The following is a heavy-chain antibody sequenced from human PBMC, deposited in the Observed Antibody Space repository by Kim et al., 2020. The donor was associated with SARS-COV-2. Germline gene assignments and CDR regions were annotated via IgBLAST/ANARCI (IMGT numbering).Heavy chain of an antibody. CDR2: ISSSSSTI. D-gene: IGHD3-16*01. CDR1: GFTFSSYS. Sequence: GGSLRLSCAASGFTFSSYSMNWVRQAPGKGLEWVSYISSSSSTIYYADSVKGRITISRDNAKNSLYLQMNSLRDEDTAVYYCASLTRGLIVPTDYWGQGTLVTVSS. V-gene: IGHV3-48*02. CDR3: ASLTRGLIVPTDY. J-gene: IGHJ4*02.